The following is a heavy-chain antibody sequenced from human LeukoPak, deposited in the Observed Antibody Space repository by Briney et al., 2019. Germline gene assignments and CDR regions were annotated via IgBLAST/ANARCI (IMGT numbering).Heavy chain of an antibody. D-gene: IGHD3-10*01. CDR2: ISYGGTT. V-gene: IGHV4-39*07. Sequence: PSETLSLTCTVSGGSISRSTYYWGWIRQPPGKGLDWIGSISYGGTTYYNPSLKSRVTISVDTSKNQFSLKLNSVTAADTAVYYCARGLWWFDPWGQGTLVTVSS. CDR1: GGSISRSTYY. J-gene: IGHJ5*02. CDR3: ARGLWWFDP.